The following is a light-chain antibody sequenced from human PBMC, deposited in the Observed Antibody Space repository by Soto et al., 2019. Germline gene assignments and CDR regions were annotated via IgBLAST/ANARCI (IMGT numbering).Light chain of an antibody. CDR3: QSYNDWPFA. Sequence: DIVLTQSPATLSVSPGDRVTLSCRASESLFGFLAWYQQKPGQAPRLLMYGVSTRATGIQARFSGGGSATDFTLTISSLQSEDSAFYFCQSYNDWPFASGLGTRLEI. V-gene: IGKV3-15*01. CDR1: ESLFGF. J-gene: IGKJ2*01. CDR2: GVS.